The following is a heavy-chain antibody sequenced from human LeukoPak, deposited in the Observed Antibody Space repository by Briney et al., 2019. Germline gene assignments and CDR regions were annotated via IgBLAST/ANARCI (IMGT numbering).Heavy chain of an antibody. J-gene: IGHJ4*02. D-gene: IGHD2-15*01. Sequence: SETLSLTCTVSGGSISSPNYYWGWIRQPPGKGLEWIGNIFYSGRTYNNPSLKSRVTISVDTSKNQFSLRLSSVTATDTAVYYCTRLALVVAALWGQGTLVTVSS. V-gene: IGHV4-39*01. CDR3: TRLALVVAAL. CDR2: IFYSGRT. CDR1: GGSISSPNYY.